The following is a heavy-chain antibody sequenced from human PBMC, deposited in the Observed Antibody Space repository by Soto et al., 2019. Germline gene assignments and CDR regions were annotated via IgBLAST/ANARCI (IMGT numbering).Heavy chain of an antibody. V-gene: IGHV4-4*07. CDR2: IYTSGST. CDR1: GGSISSYY. Sequence: QVQLQESGPGLVKPSETLSLTCTVSGGSISSYYLSWIRQPAGKGLEWIGRIYTSGSTNYNPSLKGRVTMSVDTSKNQFSLKLSSVTAADTAVYYCARDREDIVVVPAADGFDPWGQGTLVTVSS. CDR3: ARDREDIVVVPAADGFDP. J-gene: IGHJ5*02. D-gene: IGHD2-2*01.